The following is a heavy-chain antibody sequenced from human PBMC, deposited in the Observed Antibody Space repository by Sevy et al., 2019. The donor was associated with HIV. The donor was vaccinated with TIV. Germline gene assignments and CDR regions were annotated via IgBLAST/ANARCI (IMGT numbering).Heavy chain of an antibody. CDR2: FDPEDGKT. V-gene: IGHV1-24*01. CDR3: AVTKDYYDSSGYPFDY. Sequence: ASVKVSCKVSGYTLTQLSMHWVRQAPGKGLEWMGTFDPEDGKTIYAQKLQGRVTMTEDKSTDTAYMQLTSLRSEDTAVFYCAVTKDYYDSSGYPFDYWGLGALVTVSS. CDR1: GYTLTQLS. J-gene: IGHJ4*02. D-gene: IGHD3-22*01.